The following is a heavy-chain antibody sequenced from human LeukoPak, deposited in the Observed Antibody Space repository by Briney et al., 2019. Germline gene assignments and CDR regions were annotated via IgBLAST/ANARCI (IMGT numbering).Heavy chain of an antibody. CDR3: ARDRGDYGGFLDY. J-gene: IGHJ4*02. CDR2: ISAHSGNT. D-gene: IGHD4-23*01. V-gene: IGHV1-18*01. Sequence: ASVKVSCKASGYTFRTYGISWVRQAPGRGLEWMGWISAHSGNTNYPQKLQGRVTMTTDTSTTTAYMELRSLTSDDTAIYYCARDRGDYGGFLDYWGQGTLVTVSS. CDR1: GYTFRTYG.